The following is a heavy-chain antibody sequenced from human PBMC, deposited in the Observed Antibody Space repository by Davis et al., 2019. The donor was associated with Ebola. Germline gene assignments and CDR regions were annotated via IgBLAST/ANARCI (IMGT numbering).Heavy chain of an antibody. V-gene: IGHV4-59*11. D-gene: IGHD1-14*01. CDR3: ARHADHGGYFYYDMDV. Sequence: SETLSLTCTVSGGSISSHYWSWIRQPPGKGLEWIGYIYYSGSTNYNPSLKSRVTISVDTSKNQFSLKLSSVTAADTAVYYCARHADHGGYFYYDMDVWGQGTTVTVSS. CDR1: GGSISSHY. CDR2: IYYSGST. J-gene: IGHJ6*02.